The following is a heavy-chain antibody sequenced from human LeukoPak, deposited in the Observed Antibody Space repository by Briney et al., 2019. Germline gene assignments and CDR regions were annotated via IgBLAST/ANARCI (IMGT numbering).Heavy chain of an antibody. V-gene: IGHV3-23*01. CDR2: ISASGGNP. Sequence: PGGSLRLSCVASGVTLSNYAMSWARQAPGKGLEWVSGISASGGNPYYADSVKGRFTISRDNSENTLNLQMNSLRAEDTAVYYCAKARAGDITAAFNYWGQGTLVTVSS. CDR3: AKARAGDITAAFNY. J-gene: IGHJ4*02. CDR1: GVTLSNYA. D-gene: IGHD6-13*01.